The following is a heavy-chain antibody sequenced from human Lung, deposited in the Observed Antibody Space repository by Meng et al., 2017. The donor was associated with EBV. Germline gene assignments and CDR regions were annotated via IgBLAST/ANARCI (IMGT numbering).Heavy chain of an antibody. Sequence: LGESGAGGEEPGALVKVSCKAIGYNFTNYSMHWVRQAPGQGLEWMGIINTSVGYTSHAQKFQGRVTMTRDTSTSTVHMEVSSLRSADTAVYYCARASRVLGGFDYWGQGTLVTVSS. J-gene: IGHJ4*02. CDR3: ARASRVLGGFDY. V-gene: IGHV1-46*01. CDR2: INTSVGYT. CDR1: GYNFTNYS. D-gene: IGHD3-16*01.